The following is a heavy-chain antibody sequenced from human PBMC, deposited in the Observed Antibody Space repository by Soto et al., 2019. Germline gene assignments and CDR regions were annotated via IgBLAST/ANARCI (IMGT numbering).Heavy chain of an antibody. D-gene: IGHD6-13*01. V-gene: IGHV1-2*04. CDR2: INPNSGGK. CDR3: AREGWGIAAAGTNYYGMDV. Sequence: ASVKVSCKASGYTFTGYYMHWVRQAPGQGLEWMGWINPNSGGKNYAQKFQGWVTMTRDTSITTAYMELSRLRSDDTAVYYGAREGWGIAAAGTNYYGMDVWGQGTTVTVSS. J-gene: IGHJ6*02. CDR1: GYTFTGYY.